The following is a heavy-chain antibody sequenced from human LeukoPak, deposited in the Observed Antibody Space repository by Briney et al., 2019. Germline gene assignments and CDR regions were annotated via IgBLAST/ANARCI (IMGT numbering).Heavy chain of an antibody. CDR3: ATLGSDSSGYYDY. J-gene: IGHJ4*02. CDR1: GFSFSSYD. V-gene: IGHV3-23*01. D-gene: IGHD3-22*01. CDR2: ISNSGYNT. Sequence: GGSLRLSCAASGFSFSSYDMSWVRQAPGKGLEWVSGISNSGYNTFYADSVKGRFTISRDNSKNTLYLQLNSLRAEDTAVYYCATLGSDSSGYYDYWGQGTLVTVSS.